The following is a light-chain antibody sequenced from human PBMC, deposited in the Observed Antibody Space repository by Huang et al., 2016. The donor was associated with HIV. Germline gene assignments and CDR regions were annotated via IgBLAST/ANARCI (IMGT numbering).Light chain of an antibody. CDR2: GAS. J-gene: IGKJ1*01. V-gene: IGKV3-20*01. CDR1: QSVNSNY. Sequence: VVLTQTPATLSLSPGDRATLSCRASQSVNSNYLAWYQRKPGQAPRLLIYGASRRATGVPERFSGSGSGTDFTLTISRLEPEDFAMYYCQQYGNLPPWSFGQGTKVEIK. CDR3: QQYGNLPPWS.